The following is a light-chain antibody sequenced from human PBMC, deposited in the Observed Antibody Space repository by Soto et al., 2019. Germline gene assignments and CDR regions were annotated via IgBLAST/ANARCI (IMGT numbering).Light chain of an antibody. V-gene: IGKV3-20*01. Sequence: DIVLTHSPGTLCFSPGEIATLSFRASQSVSNIYIAWYQQKPGQAPRVLIYGASRRATGIPDRFSGSGSGTDFTLTISRLEPEDFAVYYCQQYSSSFRTFGQGTKVDIK. CDR2: GAS. J-gene: IGKJ1*01. CDR3: QQYSSSFRT. CDR1: QSVSNIY.